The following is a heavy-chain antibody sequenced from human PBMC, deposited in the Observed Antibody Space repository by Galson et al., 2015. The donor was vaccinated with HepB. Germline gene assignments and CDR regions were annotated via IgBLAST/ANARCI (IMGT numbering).Heavy chain of an antibody. V-gene: IGHV3-64D*06. Sequence: SLRLSCAGSGFTLSSYAMHWVRQAPGKGLEYVSGISGNGVSTYYADSVKDRFTISRDNSKNTLYLQMSSLRAEDTAVYYCVKGAGYYYDSSGFDYWGQGTLVTVSS. J-gene: IGHJ4*02. CDR2: ISGNGVST. CDR1: GFTLSSYA. D-gene: IGHD3-22*01. CDR3: VKGAGYYYDSSGFDY.